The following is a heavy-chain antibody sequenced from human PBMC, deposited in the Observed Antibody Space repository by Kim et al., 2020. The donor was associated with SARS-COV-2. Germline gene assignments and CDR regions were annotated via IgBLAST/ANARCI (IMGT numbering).Heavy chain of an antibody. V-gene: IGHV3-33*01. J-gene: IGHJ4*03. CDR2: ISFDGSTK. CDR3: ARDRRWLVHPFDY. CDR1: GFTFSSYG. Sequence: GGSLRLSCAASGFTFSSYGIHWVRQAPGKGLEWLAFISFDGSTKYYADFVEGRFTISRDNSNNTLYLQVTSLRAEDTAVYYCARDRRWLVHPFDYWGQGT. D-gene: IGHD6-19*01.